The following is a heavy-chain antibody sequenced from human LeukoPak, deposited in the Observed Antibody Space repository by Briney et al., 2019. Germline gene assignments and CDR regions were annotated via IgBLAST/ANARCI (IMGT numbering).Heavy chain of an antibody. CDR2: VYYSGST. V-gene: IGHV4-59*01. Sequence: KPSETLSLTCNVSGGSISTYYWSWIRQPPEKGLEWIGYVYYSGSTNYNPSLKSRVTISVDTSKNQFSLRLSSVTAADTAVYYCARQSGSYCYGMDVWGQGTTVTVSS. D-gene: IGHD1-26*01. J-gene: IGHJ6*02. CDR1: GGSISTYY. CDR3: ARQSGSYCYGMDV.